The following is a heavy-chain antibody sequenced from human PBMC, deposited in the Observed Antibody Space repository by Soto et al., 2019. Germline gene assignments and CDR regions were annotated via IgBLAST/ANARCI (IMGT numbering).Heavy chain of an antibody. CDR2: MNPNSGNT. CDR1: GYTFTSYD. CDR3: ARGAYYYDRSGYYKGPGP. D-gene: IGHD3-22*01. J-gene: IGHJ5*02. V-gene: IGHV1-8*01. Sequence: ASVKVSCKASGYTFTSYDINWVRQATGQGLEWMGWMNPNSGNTGYAQKFQGRVTMTRNTSISTAYMELSSLRSEDTAVYYCARGAYYYDRSGYYKGPGPWGQGTLVTVSS.